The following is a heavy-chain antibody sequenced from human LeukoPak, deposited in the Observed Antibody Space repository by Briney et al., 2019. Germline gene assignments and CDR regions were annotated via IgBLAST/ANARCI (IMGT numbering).Heavy chain of an antibody. CDR1: GGSISSSSYY. V-gene: IGHV4-39*01. D-gene: IGHD2-15*01. J-gene: IGHJ4*02. CDR2: IYYSGST. CDR3: ARQSCSGGSCYFFDY. Sequence: SETLSLTCTVSGGSISSSSYYWGWIRQPPGKGLEWIGSIYYSGSTYYNPSLKSRATISVDTSKNQFSLKLSSVTAADTAVYYCARQSCSGGSCYFFDYWGQGTLVTVSS.